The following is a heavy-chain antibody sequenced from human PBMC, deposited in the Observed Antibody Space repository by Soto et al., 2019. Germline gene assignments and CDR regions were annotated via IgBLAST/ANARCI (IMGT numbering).Heavy chain of an antibody. J-gene: IGHJ6*02. CDR1: GGSITTYY. CDR3: AVLFYTEHGSYNGIDV. Sequence: QLQLQESDPGLVKPSETLSLTCTVSGGSITTYYWDWIRQPPGKGLEWIGSAHYSGRTYYNPSLKSRFPISVDTSKNHSSLKLISVTAAYTAVSYCAVLFYTEHGSYNGIDVWGQGTTVTVSS. D-gene: IGHD3-16*01. V-gene: IGHV4-39*02. CDR2: AHYSGRT.